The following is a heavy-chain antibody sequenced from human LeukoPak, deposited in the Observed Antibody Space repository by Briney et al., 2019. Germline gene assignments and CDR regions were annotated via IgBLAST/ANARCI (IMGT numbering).Heavy chain of an antibody. D-gene: IGHD5-18*01. CDR1: GFTFSSYG. J-gene: IGHJ4*02. CDR3: AKARGYSYGESIDY. Sequence: GGSLRLSCAASGFTFSSYGMSWVRLAPGKGLEWVSGISGSGGSTRYADSVKGRFTISRDSSKNTLYLQMNSLRAEDTAVYHCAKARGYSYGESIDYWGQGTLVTVFS. CDR2: ISGSGGST. V-gene: IGHV3-23*01.